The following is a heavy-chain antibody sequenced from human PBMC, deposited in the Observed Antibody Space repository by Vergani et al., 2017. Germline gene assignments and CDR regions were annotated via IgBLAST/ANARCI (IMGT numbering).Heavy chain of an antibody. CDR2: IYYSGST. CDR1: GGSISSGDYY. V-gene: IGHV4-30-4*01. Sequence: QVQLQESGPGLVKPSQTLSLTCTVSGGSISSGDYYWSWIRQPPGKGLEWIGYIYYSGSTYYNQSLQSRVTRSVDTSKIQFSMKLSSVTAADTAVYYCAMGPPGKDYYDSSGYYGLGFDPWGQGTLVTVSS. D-gene: IGHD3-22*01. CDR3: AMGPPGKDYYDSSGYYGLGFDP. J-gene: IGHJ5*02.